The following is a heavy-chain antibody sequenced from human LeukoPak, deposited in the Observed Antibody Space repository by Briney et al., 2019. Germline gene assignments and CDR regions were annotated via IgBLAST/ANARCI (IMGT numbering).Heavy chain of an antibody. V-gene: IGHV1-8*01. CDR3: ARDPSRDYDSSGYYYYYYYYMDV. CDR1: GYTFTSYD. CDR2: MNPNSGNT. D-gene: IGHD3-22*01. J-gene: IGHJ6*03. Sequence: ASVKVSCKASGYTFTSYDINWVRQATGQGLEWMGWMNPNSGNTGYAQKFQGRVTMTTDTSTSTAYMELRSLRSDDTAVYYCARDPSRDYDSSGYYYYYYYYMDVWGKGTTVTVSS.